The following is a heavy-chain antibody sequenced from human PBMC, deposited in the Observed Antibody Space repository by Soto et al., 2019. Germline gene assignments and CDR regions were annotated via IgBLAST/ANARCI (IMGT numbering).Heavy chain of an antibody. V-gene: IGHV4-38-2*02. J-gene: IGHJ5*02. CDR3: ARDLGPVGLTVTTRYNWFDP. CDR2: IYHSGST. Sequence: SETLSLTCTVSGYSISSGYYWGWIRQPPGKGLEWIGSIYHSGSTYYNPSLKSRVTISVDTSKNQFSLKLSSVTAADTAVYYCARDLGPVGLTVTTRYNWFDPWGQGTLVTVSS. D-gene: IGHD4-4*01. CDR1: GYSISSGYY.